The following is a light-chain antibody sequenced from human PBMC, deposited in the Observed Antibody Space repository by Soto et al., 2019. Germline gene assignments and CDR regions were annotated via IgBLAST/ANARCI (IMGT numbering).Light chain of an antibody. CDR1: QSFNRW. CDR3: QQYNSYPLT. Sequence: DIQMTQSPSTLYASVGDRDTITCRASQSFNRWLAWYQQKPGKAPNLLIYDASRLQSGVPSRFSGSGTGTEFTLTISSLQPDDFATYYCQQYNSYPLTFGGGTKVDI. CDR2: DAS. J-gene: IGKJ4*01. V-gene: IGKV1-5*01.